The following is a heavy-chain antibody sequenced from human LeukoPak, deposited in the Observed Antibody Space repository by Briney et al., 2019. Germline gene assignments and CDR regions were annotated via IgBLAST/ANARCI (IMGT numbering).Heavy chain of an antibody. Sequence: GGSLRLSCAASGFTFSSYAMSWVRQAPGKGLEWVAVISYDGSNKYYADSVKGRFTISRDNSKNTLYLQMNSLRAEDTAVYYCRDPFDYWGQGTLVTVSS. CDR1: GFTFSSYA. CDR2: ISYDGSNK. V-gene: IGHV3-30*04. CDR3: RDPFDY. D-gene: IGHD2/OR15-2a*01. J-gene: IGHJ4*02.